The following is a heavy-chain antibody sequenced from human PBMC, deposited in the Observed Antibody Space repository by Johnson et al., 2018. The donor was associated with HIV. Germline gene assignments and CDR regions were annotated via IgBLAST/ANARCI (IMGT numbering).Heavy chain of an antibody. CDR3: ARDGGYSSSWYKYAFDI. CDR1: GFAFIGYG. CDR2: ISYDGSIT. Sequence: QVQLVESGGGVVQPGTSLRLSCAASGFAFIGYGMHWVRQAPGKGLEWLAVISYDGSITHYADSVKGRFTISRDNSKNTLYLEMNSLRAEDTAVYYCARDGGYSSSWYKYAFDIWGQGTMVTVSS. D-gene: IGHD6-13*01. V-gene: IGHV3-30*03. J-gene: IGHJ3*02.